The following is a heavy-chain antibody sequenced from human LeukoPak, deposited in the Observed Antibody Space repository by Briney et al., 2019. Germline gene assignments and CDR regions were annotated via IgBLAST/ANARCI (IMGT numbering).Heavy chain of an antibody. CDR2: SSSNNDKT. D-gene: IGHD6-19*01. CDR1: GYTFTNHG. J-gene: IGHJ4*02. CDR3: ARDDKSGWYPHPDF. V-gene: IGHV1-18*04. Sequence: ASVKVSCKTSGYTFTNHGISWVRQAPGQGLEWMGWSSSNNDKTYYAQKIQDRVTMTTDTTTGTALMELRRLRSDDTAVYYCARDDKSGWYPHPDFWGQGTLVTVSS.